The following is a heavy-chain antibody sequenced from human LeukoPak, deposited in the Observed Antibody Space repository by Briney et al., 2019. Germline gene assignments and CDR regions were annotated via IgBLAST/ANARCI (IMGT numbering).Heavy chain of an antibody. CDR2: MYYRGNT. CDR1: GGSISTITYY. V-gene: IGHV4-39*07. Sequence: PSETLSLTCTVSGGSISTITYYWGWIRQPPGKGLEWVGHMYYRGNTFYNPSLKSRVTISVDTSKNQLSLKLRSVTAADTAVYYCARGGWNKFDYWGQGTLVTVSS. CDR3: ARGGWNKFDY. D-gene: IGHD3-22*01. J-gene: IGHJ4*02.